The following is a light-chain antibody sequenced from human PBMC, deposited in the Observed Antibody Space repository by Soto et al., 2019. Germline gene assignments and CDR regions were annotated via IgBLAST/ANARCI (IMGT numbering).Light chain of an antibody. J-gene: IGLJ1*01. Sequence: QSLLTQPPSVSGAPGQRVTISCTGSSSNIGAGYDVHWYQQRPGAAPKLLISANINRPSGVPDRFSGSKSGTSASLAITGLQADDEGDYYCQSYDSPMSASYVLGNGTKVTVL. CDR2: ANI. CDR3: QSYDSPMSASYV. CDR1: SSNIGAGYD. V-gene: IGLV1-40*01.